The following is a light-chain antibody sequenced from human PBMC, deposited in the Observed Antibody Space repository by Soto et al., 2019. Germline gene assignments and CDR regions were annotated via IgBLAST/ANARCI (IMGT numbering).Light chain of an antibody. J-gene: IGLJ1*01. Sequence: SALPQPPSANGTPGQRVTISCSGSSSNIGSNYVYWYQQLPGTAPKLLIYRNNQRPSGVPDRFSGSKSGTSASLAISGLRSEDEADYYCAAWDDSLSVFYVFGTGTKVTVL. CDR3: AAWDDSLSVFYV. V-gene: IGLV1-47*01. CDR2: RNN. CDR1: SSNIGSNY.